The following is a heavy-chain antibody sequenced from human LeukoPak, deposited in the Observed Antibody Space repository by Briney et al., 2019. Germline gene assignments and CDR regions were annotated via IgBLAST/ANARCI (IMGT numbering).Heavy chain of an antibody. J-gene: IGHJ4*02. CDR1: GFTVSSNY. CDR2: IYSGGST. CDR3: ARGGRNHHSGSYYSFDY. Sequence: GGSLRLSCAASGFTVSSNYVSWVRQAPGKGLEWVSVIYSGGSTYYADSVKGRFTISRDNSKNTLYLQMNSLRAEDTAVYYCARGGRNHHSGSYYSFDYWGQGTLVTVSS. D-gene: IGHD1-26*01. V-gene: IGHV3-66*01.